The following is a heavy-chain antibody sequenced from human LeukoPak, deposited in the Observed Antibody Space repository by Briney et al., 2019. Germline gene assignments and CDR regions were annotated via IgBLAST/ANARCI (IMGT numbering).Heavy chain of an antibody. Sequence: SETLSLTCTVSGGSISSSSYYWGWIRQPPGKGLEWIGSIYYSGSTNYNPSLKSRVTISVDTSKNQFSLKLSSVTAADTAVYYCARQGLVGFGYYYYYMDVWGKGTTVTISS. CDR1: GGSISSSSYY. V-gene: IGHV4-39*01. J-gene: IGHJ6*03. CDR2: IYYSGST. D-gene: IGHD3-10*01. CDR3: ARQGLVGFGYYYYYMDV.